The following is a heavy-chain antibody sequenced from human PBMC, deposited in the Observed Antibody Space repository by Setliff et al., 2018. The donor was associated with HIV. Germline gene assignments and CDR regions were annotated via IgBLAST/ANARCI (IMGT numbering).Heavy chain of an antibody. J-gene: IGHJ3*02. CDR2: LSGHTMTT. Sequence: PGGSLRLSCAASGFTFSSHTMSWVRQAPGKGLEWVSSLSGHTMTTYYAGSLKGRSTISSDNSKNTLSLQMHSLRAEDTAVYFCAKGFYHDRGEGRVRAFDIWGQGTTVTVSS. D-gene: IGHD3-22*01. CDR1: GFTFSSHT. CDR3: AKGFYHDRGEGRVRAFDI. V-gene: IGHV3-23*01.